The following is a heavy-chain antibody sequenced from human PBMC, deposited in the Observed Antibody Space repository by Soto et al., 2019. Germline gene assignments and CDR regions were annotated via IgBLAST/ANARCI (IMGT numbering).Heavy chain of an antibody. J-gene: IGHJ4*02. Sequence: QVQLVQSGAEVKKPESSVKVSCKAPGGTFSTYAISWVRQAPGQGLEWMGGIIPMFGTANYAQRFHDRVTITADESTNTVYMALSSLRSEDTAVYFCASGIQLWLRRINNGYSGWGPGPLVTVSS. D-gene: IGHD5-18*01. CDR2: IIPMFGTA. CDR3: ASGIQLWLRRINNGYSG. CDR1: GGTFSTYA. V-gene: IGHV1-69*12.